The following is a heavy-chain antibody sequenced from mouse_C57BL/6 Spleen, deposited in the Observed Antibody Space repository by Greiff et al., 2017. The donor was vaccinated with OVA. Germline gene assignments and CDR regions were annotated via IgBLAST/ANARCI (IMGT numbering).Heavy chain of an antibody. V-gene: IGHV2-5*01. D-gene: IGHD2-5*01. Sequence: VQLQESGPGLVQPSQSLSITCTVSGFSLASYGVHWVRQSPGKGLEWLGVIWRGGSTDYNAAFMSRLSITKDNSKSQVFFKMNSLQADDTAIYYCAKNVHYSNYDYFDYWGQGTTLTVSS. CDR1: GFSLASYG. CDR2: IWRGGST. J-gene: IGHJ2*01. CDR3: AKNVHYSNYDYFDY.